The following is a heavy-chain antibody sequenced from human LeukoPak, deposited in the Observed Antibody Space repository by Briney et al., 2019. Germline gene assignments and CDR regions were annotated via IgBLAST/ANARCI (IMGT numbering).Heavy chain of an antibody. CDR3: ARYGSGSYYARSFGMDV. CDR1: GGSFSGYY. J-gene: IGHJ6*02. Sequence: SETLSLTCAVYGGSFSGYYWSWIRQPPGKGLEWIGEINHSGSTNYNPSLKSRVTISVDTSKNQFSLKLSSVTAADTAVCYCARYGSGSYYARSFGMDVWGQGTTVTVSS. V-gene: IGHV4-34*01. D-gene: IGHD3-10*01. CDR2: INHSGST.